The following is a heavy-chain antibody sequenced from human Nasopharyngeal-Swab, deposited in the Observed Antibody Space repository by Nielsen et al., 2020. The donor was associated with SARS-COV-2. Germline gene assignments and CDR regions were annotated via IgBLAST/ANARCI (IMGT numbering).Heavy chain of an antibody. J-gene: IGHJ3*02. V-gene: IGHV4-59*01. CDR2: IYYSGST. D-gene: IGHD3-10*01. Sequence: WIRQPPGKGLEWTGYIYYSGSTNYNPSLKSRVTISVDTSKNQFSLKLSSVTAADTAVYYCAKGGGSGSYYNDDAFDIWGQGTMVTVSS. CDR3: AKGGGSGSYYNDDAFDI.